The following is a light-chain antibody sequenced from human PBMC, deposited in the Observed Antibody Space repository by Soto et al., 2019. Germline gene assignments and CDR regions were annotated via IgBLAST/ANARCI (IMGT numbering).Light chain of an antibody. CDR3: QQYGTWPLT. CDR1: QSVSSN. Sequence: EIVMTQSPATLSVSPGERATLSCRASQSVSSNLAWYQQKPGRAPRLLIYGAYTRATGIPDRFSGSGSATDFSLAISRLEPEDFAVYFCQQYGTWPLTFGGGSKVDI. J-gene: IGKJ4*01. CDR2: GAY. V-gene: IGKV3-15*01.